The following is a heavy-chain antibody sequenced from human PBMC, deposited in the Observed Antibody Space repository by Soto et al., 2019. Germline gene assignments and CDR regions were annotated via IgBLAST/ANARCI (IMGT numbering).Heavy chain of an antibody. CDR2: ISYDGGNK. V-gene: IGHV3-30*18. D-gene: IGHD2-15*01. Sequence: VGSLRLSCAASGFTFSSYGMHWVRQAPGKGLEWVAVISYDGGNKYYGDSVKGRFSISRDNPKNTLFLQMNSLRPEDTAVYYCVKVTGYCSSSSCSREYYYYYGLDVWGQGTTVTVSS. CDR3: VKVTGYCSSSSCSREYYYYYGLDV. CDR1: GFTFSSYG. J-gene: IGHJ6*02.